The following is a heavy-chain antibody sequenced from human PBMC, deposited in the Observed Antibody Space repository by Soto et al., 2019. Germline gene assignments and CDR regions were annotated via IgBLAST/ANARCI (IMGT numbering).Heavy chain of an antibody. CDR3: AREDSTEGGMDV. CDR1: GGSISSGNYF. D-gene: IGHD4-17*01. CDR2: IYYSGST. J-gene: IGHJ6*02. V-gene: IGHV4-31*03. Sequence: ASETLSLTCTVSGGSISSGNYFWSWIRQHPGKGLEWIGHIYYSGSTYYNPSLKSRVTISVDTSKNQFSLKLRSVTAADTAVYYCAREDSTEGGMDVWGQGTTVTVSS.